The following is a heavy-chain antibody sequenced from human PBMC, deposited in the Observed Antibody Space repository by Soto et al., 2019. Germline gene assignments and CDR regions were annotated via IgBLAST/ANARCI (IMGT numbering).Heavy chain of an antibody. CDR3: ARVDLGYCSSTSCYAFDI. V-gene: IGHV1-18*01. J-gene: IGHJ3*02. CDR2: ISAYNGNT. D-gene: IGHD2-2*01. Sequence: ASVKVSCKASGYTFTSYGISWVRQAPGQGLEWMGWISAYNGNTNYAQKLQGRVTMTTDTSTSTAYMELRSLRSDDTAVYYCARVDLGYCSSTSCYAFDIWGQGTMGTVSS. CDR1: GYTFTSYG.